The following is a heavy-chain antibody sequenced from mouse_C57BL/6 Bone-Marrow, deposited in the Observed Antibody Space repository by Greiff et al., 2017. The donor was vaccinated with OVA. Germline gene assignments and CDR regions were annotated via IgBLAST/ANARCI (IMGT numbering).Heavy chain of an antibody. CDR2: IWGVGST. V-gene: IGHV2-6*01. J-gene: IGHJ3*01. CDR3: ARGGSSPFAY. CDR1: GFSLTSYG. D-gene: IGHD1-1*01. Sequence: VQRVESGPGLVAPSQSLSITCTVSGFSLTSYGVDWVRQSPGKGLEWLGVIWGVGSTNYNSALKSRLSISKDNSKSHVFLKMNSLQTDDTAMYYCARGGSSPFAYWGQGTLVTVSA.